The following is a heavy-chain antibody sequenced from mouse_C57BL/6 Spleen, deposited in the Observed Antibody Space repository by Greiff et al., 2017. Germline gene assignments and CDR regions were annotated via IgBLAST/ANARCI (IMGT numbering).Heavy chain of an antibody. V-gene: IGHV1-52*01. Sequence: QVQLQQPGAELVRPGSSVKLSCKASGYTFTSYWMHWVKQRPIQGLEWIGNIDPSDSETHYNQKFKDKATLTVDNSSSTAYMQLSSLTSEVSAVYYCARAAYYGSSYLFAYWGQGTLVTVSA. CDR2: IDPSDSET. CDR3: ARAAYYGSSYLFAY. D-gene: IGHD1-1*01. J-gene: IGHJ3*01. CDR1: GYTFTSYW.